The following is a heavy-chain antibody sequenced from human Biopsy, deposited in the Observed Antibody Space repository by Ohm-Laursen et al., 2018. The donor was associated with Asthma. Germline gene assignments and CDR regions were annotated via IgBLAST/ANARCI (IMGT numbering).Heavy chain of an antibody. D-gene: IGHD3-3*01. CDR1: RFTYE. V-gene: IGHV3-7*01. CDR3: ARTFHFWSPYHAEHYQL. J-gene: IGHJ1*01. CDR2: IKHDGSEK. Sequence: GSLRLPCAASRFTYEMHWVRQAPGKGLEWVANIKHDGSEKNHVDSLKGRFTISRDNAKNLLFLQMNSLRAEDTAVYYCARTFHFWSPYHAEHYQLWGQGTLVTVSS.